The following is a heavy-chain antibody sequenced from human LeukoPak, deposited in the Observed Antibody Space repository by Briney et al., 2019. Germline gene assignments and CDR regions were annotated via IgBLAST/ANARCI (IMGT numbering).Heavy chain of an antibody. V-gene: IGHV1-2*02. CDR2: INPNSGGT. CDR3: ARDGDSGSYLEGY. Sequence: GASVKVSCKASGYTFTGYYMHWVRQAPGQGLEWMGWINPNSGGTNYAQKFQGRVTTTRDTSISTAYMELSRLRSDDTAVYYCARDGDSGSYLEGYWGQGTLVTVSS. J-gene: IGHJ4*02. CDR1: GYTFTGYY. D-gene: IGHD1-26*01.